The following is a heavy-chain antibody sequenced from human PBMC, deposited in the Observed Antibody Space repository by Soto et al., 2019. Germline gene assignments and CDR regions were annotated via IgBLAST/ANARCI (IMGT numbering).Heavy chain of an antibody. D-gene: IGHD1-26*01. CDR3: ARGRYSGSYGSLDY. V-gene: IGHV3-30*03. CDR2: ISYDGSNK. J-gene: IGHJ4*02. CDR1: GFTFSNYG. Sequence: QVQLVESGGGVVQPGRFLRLTCAASGFTFSNYGMHWVRQAPGKGLEWMAFISYDGSNKYYVDFVKGRFTISRDNSKNTLYLQMNSLRAEDTAVYYCARGRYSGSYGSLDYWGQGTLVTVSS.